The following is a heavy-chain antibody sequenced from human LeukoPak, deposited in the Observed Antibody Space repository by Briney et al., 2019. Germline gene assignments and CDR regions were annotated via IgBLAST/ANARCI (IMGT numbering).Heavy chain of an antibody. D-gene: IGHD2-2*02. J-gene: IGHJ6*03. Sequence: GGSLRLSCAASRLTFSNYAMSWVRKAPGKGLEWVSGISASGGTTYYADSVKGRFTISRDNSKNTLHLQMSSLRAEDTAVYYCANSIPGLYYYYYLDVWGKGTTVTVSS. CDR3: ANSIPGLYYYYYLDV. V-gene: IGHV3-23*01. CDR2: ISASGGTT. CDR1: RLTFSNYA.